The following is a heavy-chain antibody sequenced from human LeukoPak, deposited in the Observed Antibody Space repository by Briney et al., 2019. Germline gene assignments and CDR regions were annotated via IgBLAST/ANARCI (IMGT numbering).Heavy chain of an antibody. CDR1: GFTFSSYW. V-gene: IGHV3-7*01. D-gene: IGHD3-3*01. Sequence: PGGSLRLSCAASGFTFSSYWMSWVRQAPGKGLEWVANIKQDGSEKYYVDSVKGRFTISRDNAKNSLYLQMNSLRAEDTAVYYCARRAYYDFWSGPDYWGQGTLVTVSS. CDR3: ARRAYYDFWSGPDY. CDR2: IKQDGSEK. J-gene: IGHJ4*02.